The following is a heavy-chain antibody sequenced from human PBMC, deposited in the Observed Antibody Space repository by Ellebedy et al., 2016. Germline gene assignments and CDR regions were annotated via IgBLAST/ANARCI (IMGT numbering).Heavy chain of an antibody. D-gene: IGHD1-26*01. CDR1: GFTFSSYG. Sequence: GGSLRLSXAASGFTFSSYGMHWVRQAPGKGLEWVSSISSSSSYIYYADSVKGRFTISRDNAKNSLYLQMNSLRAEDTAVYYCARDHAMGATGWFDPWGQGTLVTVSS. J-gene: IGHJ5*02. V-gene: IGHV3-21*01. CDR3: ARDHAMGATGWFDP. CDR2: ISSSSSYI.